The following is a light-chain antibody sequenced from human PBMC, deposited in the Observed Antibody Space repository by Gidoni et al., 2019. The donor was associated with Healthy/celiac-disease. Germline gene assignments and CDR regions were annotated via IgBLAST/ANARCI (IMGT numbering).Light chain of an antibody. V-gene: IGLV2-14*01. CDR2: EVS. J-gene: IGLJ3*02. CDR3: SSYTSSSTPVV. CDR1: SSDVGGYNY. Sequence: QSALTPPASVSGSPGQSITISCTGTSSDVGGYNYVSWYQQHPGKAPKLMIYEVSNRPSGVSNRFSGSKSGNTASLTISGLQAEDEGDYYCSSYTSSSTPVVFGGGTKLTVL.